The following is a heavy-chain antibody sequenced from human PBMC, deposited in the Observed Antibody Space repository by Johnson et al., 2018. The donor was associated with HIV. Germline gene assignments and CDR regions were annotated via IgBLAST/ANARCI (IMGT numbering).Heavy chain of an antibody. CDR3: ASQVRGLRLGVDAFDI. CDR1: GFTFSSYA. V-gene: IGHV3-33*01. CDR2: IRYDESNI. J-gene: IGHJ3*02. Sequence: QVQLVESGGGVVQPGTSLRLSCAASGFTFSSYAMHWVRQAPGKGLEWVAFIRYDESNIYYADSVKGRFIISRDNSKNTLYLQMNKLRAEDTAVYFCASQVRGLRLGVDAFDIWGQGTMVTVSS. D-gene: IGHD3-16*01.